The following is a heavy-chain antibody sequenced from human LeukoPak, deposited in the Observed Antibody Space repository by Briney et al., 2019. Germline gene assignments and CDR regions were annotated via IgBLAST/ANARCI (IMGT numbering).Heavy chain of an antibody. D-gene: IGHD6-19*01. V-gene: IGHV4-31*03. Sequence: SQTLSLTCTVSGVSISSGGYYWSWIRQHPGKGLEWIGYIYYSGSTYYNPSLKSRVTISVDTSKNQFSLKLSSVTAADTAVYYCARSSSGWYLNTDYWGQGTLVTVSS. CDR3: ARSSSGWYLNTDY. CDR1: GVSISSGGYY. CDR2: IYYSGST. J-gene: IGHJ4*02.